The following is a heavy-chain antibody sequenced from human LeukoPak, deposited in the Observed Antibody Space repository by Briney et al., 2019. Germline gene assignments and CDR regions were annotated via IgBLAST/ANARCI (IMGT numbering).Heavy chain of an antibody. CDR3: AKDLPRSKSFDY. J-gene: IGHJ4*02. Sequence: PGGSLRLSCAASGFTLSSYLMSWVCQAPRTGQDLVSAITGSGRNTYYSDSVKGRFTISTDNSKNTLYLQMNSLRAEDTAVYYCAKDLPRSKSFDYWGQGTLVTVSS. V-gene: IGHV3-23*01. D-gene: IGHD2/OR15-2a*01. CDR1: GFTLSSYL. CDR2: ITGSGRNT.